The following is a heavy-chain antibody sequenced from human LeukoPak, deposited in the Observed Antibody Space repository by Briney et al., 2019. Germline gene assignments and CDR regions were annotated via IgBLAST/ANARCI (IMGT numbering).Heavy chain of an antibody. V-gene: IGHV4-59*01. CDR3: AHIDPLLIEYYFDC. J-gene: IGHJ4*02. D-gene: IGHD2/OR15-2a*01. CDR2: IYYTGST. CDR1: GGSISSYY. Sequence: PSETLSLTCTVSGGSISSYYWTWIRQPPGKGLEWIGHIYYTGSTNYNPSLKSRVTILVDTSKNQFSLKLSSVAAADTAAYYCAHIDPLLIEYYFDCWGQGTLVTVSS.